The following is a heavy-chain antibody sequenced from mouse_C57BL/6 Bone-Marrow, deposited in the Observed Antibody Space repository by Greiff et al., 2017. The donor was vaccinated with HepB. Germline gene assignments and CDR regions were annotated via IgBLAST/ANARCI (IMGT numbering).Heavy chain of an antibody. Sequence: DVQLVESGGGLVKPGGSLKLSCAASGFTFSSYAMSWVRQTPEKRLEWVATISDGGSYTYYPDNVKGRFTISRDNAKNNLYLQMSHLRSEDTAMYYCVSSWNQARFAYWGQGTLVTVTA. J-gene: IGHJ3*01. CDR3: VSSWNQARFAY. V-gene: IGHV5-4*01. CDR1: GFTFSSYA. D-gene: IGHD1-1*01. CDR2: ISDGGSYT.